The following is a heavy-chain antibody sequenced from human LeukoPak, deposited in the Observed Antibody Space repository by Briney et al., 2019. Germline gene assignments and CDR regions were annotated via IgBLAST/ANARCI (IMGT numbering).Heavy chain of an antibody. CDR3: ARDLGNWGWNDF. J-gene: IGHJ4*02. CDR1: GFTFSSYV. V-gene: IGHV3-33*01. Sequence: GGSLRLSCAASGFTFSSYVMHWVRQAPGKGLEWVAVIWYDGFNKYYADSVKGRFTISRDNSKNTLYLQMNSLRAEDTAVYNCARDLGNWGWNDFWGQGTLVTVSS. D-gene: IGHD7-27*01. CDR2: IWYDGFNK.